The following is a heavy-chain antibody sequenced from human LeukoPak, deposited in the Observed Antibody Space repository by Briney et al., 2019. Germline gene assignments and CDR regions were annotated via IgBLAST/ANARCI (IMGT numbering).Heavy chain of an antibody. D-gene: IGHD4-17*01. CDR2: IRQDGSQK. CDR3: ARESGSVTSEVDFDY. Sequence: GGSLRLSCAASGFAFSSYWMSWVRQAPGKGLEWVATIRQDGSQKYYVDSVKGRFTISRDNAKNSLYLQMNSLRAEDTAGYYCARESGSVTSEVDFDYWGQGTLVTVSS. CDR1: GFAFSSYW. J-gene: IGHJ4*02. V-gene: IGHV3-7*01.